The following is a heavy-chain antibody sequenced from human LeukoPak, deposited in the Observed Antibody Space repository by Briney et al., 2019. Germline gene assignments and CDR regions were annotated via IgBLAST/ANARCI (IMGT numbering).Heavy chain of an antibody. V-gene: IGHV1-46*01. D-gene: IGHD3-10*01. CDR2: INPSGGST. CDR1: GYTFTSYY. J-gene: IGHJ4*02. CDR3: ARGGSRGSGSYRFAY. Sequence: APVKVSCKASGYTFTSYYMHWVRQAPGQGLEWMGIINPSGGSTSYAQKFQGRVTMTRDTSTSTVYMELSSLRSEDTAVYYCARGGSRGSGSYRFAYWGQGTLVTVSS.